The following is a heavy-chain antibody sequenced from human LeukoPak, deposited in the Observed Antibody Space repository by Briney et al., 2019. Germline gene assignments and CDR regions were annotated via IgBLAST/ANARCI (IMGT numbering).Heavy chain of an antibody. CDR1: GFTFSSYW. CDR3: ARVRDSSGPARPPL. CDR2: INTDGSST. V-gene: IGHV3-74*01. D-gene: IGHD6-19*01. J-gene: IGHJ4*02. Sequence: GESLRLSCAASGFTFSSYWMHWVRQAPGKGLVWVSRINTDGSSTSYADSVKGRFTISRDNAKNTLYLQMNSLRAEDTAVYYCARVRDSSGPARPPLWGQGTLVTVSS.